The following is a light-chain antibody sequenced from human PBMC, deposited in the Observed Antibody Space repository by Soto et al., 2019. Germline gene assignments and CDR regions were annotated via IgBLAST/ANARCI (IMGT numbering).Light chain of an antibody. Sequence: EVVVTQSTCTLSSSTGERATLSCGASQSVPSTYLAWYQQRPGQAPRLLIYGTSNRATGIPDRISGSRSGTEFTLTISSLKSEDFGVYYCQQFDDWPTFGQGTKVDIK. CDR3: QQFDDWPT. CDR2: GTS. J-gene: IGKJ1*01. CDR1: QSVPST. V-gene: IGKV3-15*01.